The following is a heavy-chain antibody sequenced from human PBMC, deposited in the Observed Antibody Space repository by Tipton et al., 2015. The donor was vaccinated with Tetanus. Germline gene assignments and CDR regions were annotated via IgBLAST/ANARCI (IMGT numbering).Heavy chain of an antibody. CDR1: GGSMNSYY. CDR2: ISNGNP. D-gene: IGHD5-24*01. CDR3: ARGITDGYFRRFDY. V-gene: IGHV4-4*07. J-gene: IGHJ4*02. Sequence: TLSLTCTVSGGSMNSYYWSWIRQPAGKGLEWIGHISNGNPDYTPSLKNRVTLSVDLSKNDFSLKLRSVTAADTGVYYCARGITDGYFRRFDYWGQGTVVAVSP.